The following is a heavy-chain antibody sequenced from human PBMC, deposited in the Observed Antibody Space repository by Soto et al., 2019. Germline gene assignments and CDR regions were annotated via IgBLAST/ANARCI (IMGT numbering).Heavy chain of an antibody. J-gene: IGHJ4*02. V-gene: IGHV1-2*04. Sequence: GASVKVSCKASGYTFTGYYMHWVLQAPGQGLEWMGWINPNSGCTNYAQKFQGWVTMTRDTSISTAYMELSRLRSDDTAVYYCASGGYGGYYLDYWGQGTLVTVSS. CDR1: GYTFTGYY. CDR3: ASGGYGGYYLDY. D-gene: IGHD5-12*01. CDR2: INPNSGCT.